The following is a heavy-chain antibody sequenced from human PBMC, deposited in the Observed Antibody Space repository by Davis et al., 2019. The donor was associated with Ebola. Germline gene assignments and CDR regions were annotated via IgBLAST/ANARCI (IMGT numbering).Heavy chain of an antibody. CDR3: ARVSGDYSGNNYAYYFDH. CDR1: GFTFSNYW. CDR2: IHVDGIST. Sequence: GESLKISCAASGFTFSNYWMHWVRQTPGKGLVWVSRIHVDGISTIYADSVKGRFTISRDNAKNTLYLQMTSLRAEDTAVYYCARVSGDYSGNNYAYYFDHWGQGTLVTVSS. D-gene: IGHD5-12*01. J-gene: IGHJ4*02. V-gene: IGHV3-74*01.